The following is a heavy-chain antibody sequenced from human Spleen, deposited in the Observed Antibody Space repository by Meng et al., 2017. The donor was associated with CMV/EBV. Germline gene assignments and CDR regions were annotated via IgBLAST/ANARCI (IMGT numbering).Heavy chain of an antibody. Sequence: GSLRLSCAVYGGSFSGYDWSWIRQPPGKGLEWIGEISHIGMTSYNPAIKSRATISVDTSKNQFSLKLNSVTAADTAVYYCARPRYTTSSPFDDWGQGTLVTVSS. J-gene: IGHJ4*02. D-gene: IGHD6-6*01. CDR3: ARPRYTTSSPFDD. V-gene: IGHV4-34*01. CDR2: ISHIGMT. CDR1: GGSFSGYD.